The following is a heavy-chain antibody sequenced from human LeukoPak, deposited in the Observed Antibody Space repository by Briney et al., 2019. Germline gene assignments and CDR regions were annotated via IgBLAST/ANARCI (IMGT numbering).Heavy chain of an antibody. CDR2: IYYSGST. D-gene: IGHD5-24*01. J-gene: IGHJ4*02. Sequence: NPSETLSLTCTVSGGSISSYYWSWIRQPPGKGLEWIGYIYYSGSTNYNPSLKSRVTISVDTPKNQFSLKLTSVTAADTAVYYCARNPRDGYTFDYWGQGTLVTVSS. V-gene: IGHV4-59*08. CDR3: ARNPRDGYTFDY. CDR1: GGSISSYY.